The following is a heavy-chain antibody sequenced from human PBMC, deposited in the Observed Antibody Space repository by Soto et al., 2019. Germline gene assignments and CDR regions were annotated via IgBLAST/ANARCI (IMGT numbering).Heavy chain of an antibody. CDR1: GYTFTSYA. CDR2: INAGNGNT. Sequence: ASVKVSCKASGYTFTSYAMHWVRQAPGQRLEWMGWINAGNGNTKYSQKFQGRVTITRDTSASTAYMELSSLRSEDTAVYYCAGSRGYSYGYDYYGMDVWGQGTTVTVSS. D-gene: IGHD5-18*01. J-gene: IGHJ6*02. CDR3: AGSRGYSYGYDYYGMDV. V-gene: IGHV1-3*01.